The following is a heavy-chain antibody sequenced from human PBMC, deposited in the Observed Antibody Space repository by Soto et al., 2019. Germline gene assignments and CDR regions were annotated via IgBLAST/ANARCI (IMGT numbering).Heavy chain of an antibody. CDR3: AREGITIRGIGGMDV. Sequence: QVQLVESGGGVVQPGRSLRLSCAASGFTFSSYAMHWVRQAPGKGLEWVAVISYDGSNKYYADSVKGRFTISRDNSKNTLYLQMNSLRAEDTAVYYCAREGITIRGIGGMDVWGQGTTVTVSS. J-gene: IGHJ6*02. CDR1: GFTFSSYA. D-gene: IGHD3-3*01. V-gene: IGHV3-30-3*01. CDR2: ISYDGSNK.